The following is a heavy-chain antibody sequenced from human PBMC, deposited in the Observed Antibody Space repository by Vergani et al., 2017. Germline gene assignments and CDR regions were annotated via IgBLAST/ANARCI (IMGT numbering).Heavy chain of an antibody. CDR3: ARRGGSWYGGGFDY. V-gene: IGHV4-34*01. D-gene: IGHD6-13*01. CDR1: GGSFSGYY. Sequence: QVQLQQWGAGLLKPSETLSLTCAVYGGSFSGYYWSWIRQPPGKGLEWIGEINHSGSTNYNPSLKSRVTISVDTSKNQFSLKLSSVTAADTAVYYCARRGGSWYGGGFDYWGQGTLVTVSS. J-gene: IGHJ4*02. CDR2: INHSGST.